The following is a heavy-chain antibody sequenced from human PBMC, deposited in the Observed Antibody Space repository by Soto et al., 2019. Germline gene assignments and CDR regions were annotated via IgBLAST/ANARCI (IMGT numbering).Heavy chain of an antibody. CDR1: GFTFSSYA. J-gene: IGHJ6*02. D-gene: IGHD3-10*01. V-gene: IGHV3-23*01. CDR3: AKDFGSGSPPFGMDV. Sequence: GXSLRLSCAASGFTFSSYALSWFRQAPVKGLEWVSAISGSGGSTYYADSVKGRFTISRDNSKNTLYLQMNSLRAEDTAVYYCAKDFGSGSPPFGMDVWGQGTTVTVSS. CDR2: ISGSGGST.